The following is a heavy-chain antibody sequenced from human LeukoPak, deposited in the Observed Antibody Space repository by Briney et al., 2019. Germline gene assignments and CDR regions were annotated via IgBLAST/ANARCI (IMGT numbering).Heavy chain of an antibody. CDR1: GFTVSSNY. CDR3: ARGGSGWFGGIDS. Sequence: GGSLRLSCAASGFTVSSNYMSWVRQAPGKGLEWVSVIYSGGGTYYADSVEGRFTISRDNSKNTLYLQMNSLRAEDTAVYYCARGGSGWFGGIDSWGQGTLVTVSS. V-gene: IGHV3-53*05. J-gene: IGHJ4*02. D-gene: IGHD6-19*01. CDR2: IYSGGGT.